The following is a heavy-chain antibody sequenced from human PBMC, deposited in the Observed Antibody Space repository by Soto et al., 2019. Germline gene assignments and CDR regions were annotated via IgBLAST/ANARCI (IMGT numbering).Heavy chain of an antibody. Sequence: VQLVESGGGLGQPGTSLRLSCAASGFTFDDFAMHWVRQAPGKGLEWVAGINWNSRSIDYADSVKGRFIISRDNAKKSIYLQLNNLRTEDTAFYYCAKDRRAMNWYFDLWGRGTLVVVSS. CDR1: GFTFDDFA. CDR2: INWNSRSI. CDR3: AKDRRAMNWYFDL. V-gene: IGHV3-9*01. J-gene: IGHJ2*01.